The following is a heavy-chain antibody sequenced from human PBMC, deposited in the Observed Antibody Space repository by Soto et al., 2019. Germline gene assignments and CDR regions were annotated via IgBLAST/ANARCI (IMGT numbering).Heavy chain of an antibody. J-gene: IGHJ4*02. CDR1: GFTFSSYG. CDR2: IWYDGSNK. CDR3: ARVGIAAAVYREFDY. Sequence: PGGSLRLSCAASGFTFSSYGMHWVRQAPGKGLEWVAVIWYDGSNKYYADSVKGRFTISRDNSKNTLYLQMNSLRAEDTAVYYCARVGIAAAVYREFDYWGQGTLVTVSS. D-gene: IGHD6-13*01. V-gene: IGHV3-33*01.